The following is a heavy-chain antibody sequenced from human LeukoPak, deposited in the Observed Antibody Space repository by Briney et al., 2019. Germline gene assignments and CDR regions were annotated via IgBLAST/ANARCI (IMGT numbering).Heavy chain of an antibody. D-gene: IGHD2-15*01. Sequence: GRSLRLSCAASGFTFSSYGMHWVRQAPGKGLEWVAVIWYDGSNKYYADSVKGRFTISRDNSKNTLYLQMNSLRAEDTAVYYCANLTPNDAFDIWGQGTMVTVSS. CDR2: IWYDGSNK. CDR3: ANLTPNDAFDI. J-gene: IGHJ3*02. V-gene: IGHV3-33*06. CDR1: GFTFSSYG.